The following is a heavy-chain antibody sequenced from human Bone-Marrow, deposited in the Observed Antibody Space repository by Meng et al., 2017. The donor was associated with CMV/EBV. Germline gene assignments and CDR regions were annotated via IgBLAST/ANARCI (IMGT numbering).Heavy chain of an antibody. CDR1: GFTVSSNY. D-gene: IGHD5-18*01. CDR3: ARAGDRARWIQLWLVAFDI. CDR2: IYSGGST. V-gene: IGHV3-53*01. J-gene: IGHJ3*02. Sequence: GGSLRLSCAASGFTVSSNYMSWVRQAPGKGLEWVSVIYSGGSTYYADSVKGRFTISRDNSKNTLYLQMNSLRAEDTAVYYCARAGDRARWIQLWLVAFDIWGQGTMVTVSS.